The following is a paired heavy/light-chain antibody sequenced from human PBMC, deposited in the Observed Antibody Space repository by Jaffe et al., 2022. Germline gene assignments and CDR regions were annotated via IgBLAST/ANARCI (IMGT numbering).Heavy chain of an antibody. V-gene: IGHV1-8*01. CDR1: GYTFTSYD. J-gene: IGHJ6*03. CDR2: MNPNSGNT. CDR3: ARVAHTQLRYFDWPNYYYYYMDV. D-gene: IGHD3-9*01. Sequence: QVQLVQSGAEVKKPGASVKVSCKASGYTFTSYDINWVRQATGQGLEWMGWMNPNSGNTGYAQKFQGRVTMTRNTSISTAYMELSSLRSEDTAVYYCARVAHTQLRYFDWPNYYYYYMDVWGKGTTVTVSS.
Light chain of an antibody. CDR3: QQYNSYSQIT. V-gene: IGKV1-5*03. CDR1: QSISSW. J-gene: IGKJ5*01. Sequence: DIQMTQSPSTLSASVGDRVTITCRASQSISSWLAWYQQKPGKAPKLLIYKASSLESGVPSRFSGSGSGTEFTLTISSLQPDDFATYYCQQYNSYSQITFGQGTRLEIK. CDR2: KAS.